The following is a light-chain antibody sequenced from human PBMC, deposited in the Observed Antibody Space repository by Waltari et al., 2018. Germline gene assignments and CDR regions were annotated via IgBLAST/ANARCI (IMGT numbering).Light chain of an antibody. Sequence: DIQMTQSPSSLSASVGDRVTITCRASQSISSYLNWYQQKPGKAPKRLIYAASSLQSGVPSRFSGSGSGTDFTLTISSLQPEDFATYFCHQSYSTPQYTFGQGTKLEIK. V-gene: IGKV1-39*01. CDR1: QSISSY. J-gene: IGKJ2*01. CDR3: HQSYSTPQYT. CDR2: AAS.